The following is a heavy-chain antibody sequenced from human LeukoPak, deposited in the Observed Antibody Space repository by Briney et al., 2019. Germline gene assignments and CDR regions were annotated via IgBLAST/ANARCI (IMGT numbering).Heavy chain of an antibody. CDR3: AKDSSSWLDAEYFQH. V-gene: IGHV3-23*01. CDR2: ISGSGGST. D-gene: IGHD6-13*01. CDR1: GFTFSNAW. J-gene: IGHJ1*01. Sequence: GGSLRLSCAASGFTFSNAWMSWVRQAPGKGLEWVSAISGSGGSTYYADSVKGRFTISRDNSKNTLYLQMNSLRAEDTAVYYCAKDSSSWLDAEYFQHWGQGTLVTVSS.